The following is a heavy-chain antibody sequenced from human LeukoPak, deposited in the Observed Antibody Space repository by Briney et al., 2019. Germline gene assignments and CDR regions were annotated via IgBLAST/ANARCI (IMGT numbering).Heavy chain of an antibody. CDR1: GCTFSSSP. D-gene: IGHD3-3*01. V-gene: IGHV3-23*01. CDR3: AKGGHHFNPFFY. CDR2: IHAGGSDP. Sequence: GGSLRLSCAASGCTFSSSPMGWVRQAPGKGLEWVSSIHAGGSDPFYGDSVQDRFTISRANSKNTLSLQLNSLGVEDTAVYFCAKGGHHFNPFFYCGRGTLVTVSS. J-gene: IGHJ4*02.